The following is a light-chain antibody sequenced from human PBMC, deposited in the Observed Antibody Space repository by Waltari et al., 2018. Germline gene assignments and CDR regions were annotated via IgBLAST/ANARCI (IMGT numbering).Light chain of an antibody. V-gene: IGLV4-69*01. CDR2: VNSDGSH. J-gene: IGLJ3*02. CDR3: QTGGHGTWV. CDR1: SGHSSNI. Sequence: QLVVTQSPSASASLGASVKLTCTLSSGHSSNILAWLQQQPEKGPRYLMKVNSDGSHSRGDEIPDRFSGSSSGAERHLTMSSLQAEDEADYYCQTGGHGTWVFGGGTKLTVL.